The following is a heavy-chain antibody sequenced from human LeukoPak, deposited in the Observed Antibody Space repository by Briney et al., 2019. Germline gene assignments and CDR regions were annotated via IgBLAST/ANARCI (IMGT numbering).Heavy chain of an antibody. CDR1: GFTVSNNY. J-gene: IGHJ4*02. CDR2: IYSGGST. D-gene: IGHD6-19*01. Sequence: HPGGSLRLSCAASGFTVSNNYMSWVRQAPGKGLEWVSVIYSGGSTYYADSVKGRFTISRDNSKNTLYLQMNSLRAEDTAVYYCARDLKRGYSSGRYSWGTGSSNDYWGQGTLVTVSS. V-gene: IGHV3-53*01. CDR3: ARDLKRGYSSGRYSWGTGSSNDY.